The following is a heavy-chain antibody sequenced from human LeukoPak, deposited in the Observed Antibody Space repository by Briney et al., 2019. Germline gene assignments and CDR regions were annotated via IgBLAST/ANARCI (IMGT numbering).Heavy chain of an antibody. CDR2: IYYSGST. J-gene: IGHJ2*01. CDR1: GGSISSGGYY. CDR3: ARDLFPHWYFDL. V-gene: IGHV4-31*03. Sequence: SKTLSLTCTVSGGSISSGGYYWSWIRQHPGKGLEWIGYIYYSGSTYYNPSLKSRVTISVDTSKNQLSLKLSSVTAADTAVYYCARDLFPHWYFDLWGRGTLVTVSS.